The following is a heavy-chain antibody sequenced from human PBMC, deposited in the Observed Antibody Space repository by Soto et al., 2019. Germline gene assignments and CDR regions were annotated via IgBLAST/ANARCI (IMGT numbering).Heavy chain of an antibody. CDR3: AKDLVSTVTTTL. J-gene: IGHJ4*02. D-gene: IGHD4-17*01. V-gene: IGHV3-30*18. CDR1: GFTFSSYG. CDR2: ISYDGSNK. Sequence: ESGGGVVQPGRSLRLSCAASGFTFSSYGMHWVRQAPGKGLEWVAVISYDGSNKYYADSVKGRFTISRDNSKNTLYLQMNSLRAEDTAVYYCAKDLVSTVTTTLWGQGTLVTVSS.